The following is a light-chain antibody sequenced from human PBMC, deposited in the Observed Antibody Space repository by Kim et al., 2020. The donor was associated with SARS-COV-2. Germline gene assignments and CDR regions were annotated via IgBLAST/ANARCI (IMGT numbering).Light chain of an antibody. Sequence: SDVGDRVTITCRASQGIGTWLAWCQQKPGKAPKLLIFDASNLQSRVPSRFSGSGSGTQFTLTISSLQPDDYGTYFCQQYSRDSRTFGQGTKVDIK. J-gene: IGKJ1*01. CDR2: DAS. CDR3: QQYSRDSRT. V-gene: IGKV1-5*01. CDR1: QGIGTW.